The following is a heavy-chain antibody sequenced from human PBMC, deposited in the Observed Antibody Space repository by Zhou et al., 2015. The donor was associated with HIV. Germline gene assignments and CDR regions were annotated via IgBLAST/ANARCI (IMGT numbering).Heavy chain of an antibody. CDR2: IIPIFGTA. Sequence: QVQLVQSGAEVKKPGSSVKVSCKASGGTFSSYAISWVRQAPGQGLEWMGGIIPIFGTANYAQKFQGRVTITADESTSTAYMELSSLRSEDTAVYYCASGQYYYDSSGYNYYYGMDVWGQGTTVTVSS. D-gene: IGHD3-22*01. CDR1: GGTFSSYA. CDR3: ASGQYYYDSSGYNYYYGMDV. V-gene: IGHV1-69*12. J-gene: IGHJ6*02.